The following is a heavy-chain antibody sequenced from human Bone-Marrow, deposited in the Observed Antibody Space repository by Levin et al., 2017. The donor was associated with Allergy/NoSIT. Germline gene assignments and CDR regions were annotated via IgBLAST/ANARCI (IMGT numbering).Heavy chain of an antibody. CDR2: ISSSGTTK. J-gene: IGHJ2*01. D-gene: IGHD2-21*02. CDR1: GFTFGSPE. V-gene: IGHV3-48*03. Sequence: LSLTCAASGFTFGSPEMNWVRPAPGKGLEWISYISSSGTTKYYADSVKGRFTISSKNSLYLQMNSLRAEDTAIYYCVRDKRSDGVTPDWYFDLWGRGTLVTVSS. CDR3: VRDKRSDGVTPDWYFDL.